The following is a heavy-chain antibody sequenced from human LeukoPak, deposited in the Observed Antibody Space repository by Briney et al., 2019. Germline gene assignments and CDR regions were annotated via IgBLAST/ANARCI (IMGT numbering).Heavy chain of an antibody. D-gene: IGHD3-10*01. V-gene: IGHV3-33*01. J-gene: IGHJ4*02. CDR2: IWYDGSNK. CDR3: AREYYGSGSYYNVGY. Sequence: PGRSLRLSCAASGFTFSSYGMHWVRQAPGKGLEWVAVIWYDGSNKYYADSVKGRFTISRDNSKNTLDLQMNSLRAEDTALYYCAREYYGSGSYYNVGYWGQGTLVTVSS. CDR1: GFTFSSYG.